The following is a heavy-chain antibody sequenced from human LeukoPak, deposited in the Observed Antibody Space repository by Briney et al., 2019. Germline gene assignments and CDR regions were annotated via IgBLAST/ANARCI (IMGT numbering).Heavy chain of an antibody. CDR2: IYHTGST. CDR3: ASRKLGNDY. CDR1: GDSISGFY. D-gene: IGHD7-27*01. Sequence: SETLSLTCTVSGDSISGFYWTWIRQPPGKGLEWIGYIYHTGSTSYSPSLKSRVTISADTSQNQFSLKLSSVTAADTAVYYCASRKLGNDYWGQGTLVTVSS. J-gene: IGHJ4*02. V-gene: IGHV4-59*01.